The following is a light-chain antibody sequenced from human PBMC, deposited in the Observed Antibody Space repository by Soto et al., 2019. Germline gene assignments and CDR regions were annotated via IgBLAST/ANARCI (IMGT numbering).Light chain of an antibody. Sequence: EIVLTQSPGTLSLSPGERATLSCRASQSVSSSYLAWYQQKPGQAPRLLIYGTSSRATATPDRFSGSGSGTDFTLTISRLETEDFAVYYCQQYGSSSWTFGQGPKVDI. J-gene: IGKJ1*01. CDR3: QQYGSSSWT. CDR1: QSVSSSY. CDR2: GTS. V-gene: IGKV3-20*01.